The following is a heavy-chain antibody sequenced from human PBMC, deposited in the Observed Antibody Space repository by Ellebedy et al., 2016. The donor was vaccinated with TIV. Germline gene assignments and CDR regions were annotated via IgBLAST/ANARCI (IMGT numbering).Heavy chain of an antibody. D-gene: IGHD2-2*01. CDR2: ISGSGGST. J-gene: IGHJ4*02. CDR1: GFTFSSYA. V-gene: IGHV3-23*01. Sequence: GGSLRLSXAASGFTFSSYAMSWVRQAPGKGLEWVSAISGSGGSTYYADSVKGRFTISRDNSKNTLYLQMNSLRAEDTAVYYCATLGNDIVVVPAAIDDYWGQGTLVTVSS. CDR3: ATLGNDIVVVPAAIDDY.